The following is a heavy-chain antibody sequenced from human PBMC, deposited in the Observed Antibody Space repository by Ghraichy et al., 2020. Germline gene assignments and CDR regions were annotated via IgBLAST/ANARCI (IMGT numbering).Heavy chain of an antibody. D-gene: IGHD3-10*01. CDR2: ISGSGGIT. V-gene: IGHV3-23*01. Sequence: GSLRLSCAASGFTFSSYAMSWVRQAPGKGLEWVSAISGSGGITYYADSVKGRFTISRDNSKNTLYVQMNGLRAEDTAVYYCAKWVGSGSYYYYYYGMDVWGQGTTVTVSS. CDR3: AKWVGSGSYYYYYYGMDV. CDR1: GFTFSSYA. J-gene: IGHJ6*02.